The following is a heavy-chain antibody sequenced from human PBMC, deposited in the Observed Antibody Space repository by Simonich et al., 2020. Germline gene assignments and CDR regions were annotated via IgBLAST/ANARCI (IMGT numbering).Heavy chain of an antibody. Sequence: GGGLVQPGGSLRLSCAASGFTFSSDAMSWVRQAPGEGLEWVSAISGSGGSTYYADSVKGRFTISRDNSKNTLYLQMNSLRAEDTAVYYCAKDLGERITMIVVVIDAFDIWGQGTMVTVSS. D-gene: IGHD3-22*01. CDR3: AKDLGERITMIVVVIDAFDI. J-gene: IGHJ3*02. CDR2: ISGSGGST. V-gene: IGHV3-23*01. CDR1: GFTFSSDA.